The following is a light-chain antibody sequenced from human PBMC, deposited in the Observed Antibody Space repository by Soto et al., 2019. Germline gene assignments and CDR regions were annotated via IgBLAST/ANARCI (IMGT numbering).Light chain of an antibody. CDR1: QYVGTR. V-gene: IGKV3-11*01. CDR3: QQRSNWPALT. Sequence: EIVLTQSPATLSSSPGETATLSCRASQYVGTRLAWYQHKPGQAPRLLIYYMSKRATGIPARFSGSGSGTDFTLTISSLEPEDFAVYYCQQRSNWPALTFGGGTKVDIK. CDR2: YMS. J-gene: IGKJ4*01.